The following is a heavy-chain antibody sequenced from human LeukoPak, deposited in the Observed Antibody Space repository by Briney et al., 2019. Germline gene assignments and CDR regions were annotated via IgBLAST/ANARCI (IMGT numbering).Heavy chain of an antibody. J-gene: IGHJ4*02. V-gene: IGHV1-69*13. Sequence: SVKVSCKASGYTFTGYYMHWVRQAPGQGLEWMGGIIPIFGTANYAQKFQGRVTITADESTSTAYMELSSLRSEDTAVYYCARGGSIGSSGSVHWGQGTLVTVSS. CDR2: IIPIFGTA. D-gene: IGHD6-19*01. CDR3: ARGGSIGSSGSVH. CDR1: GYTFTGYY.